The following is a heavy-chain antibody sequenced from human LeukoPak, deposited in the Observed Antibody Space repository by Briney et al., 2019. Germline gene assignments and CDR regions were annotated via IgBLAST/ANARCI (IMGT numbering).Heavy chain of an antibody. CDR1: GLTFDDYA. Sequence: PGGSLRLSCAASGLTFDDYAMHWVRQAPGKGLEWVSGISWNSGSIGYADSVKGRFTISRDNSKNTLYLQMNSLRAEDTAVYYCAREHSGYDFPGRDYYYMDVWGKGTTVTVSS. D-gene: IGHD5-12*01. CDR3: AREHSGYDFPGRDYYYMDV. V-gene: IGHV3-9*01. CDR2: ISWNSGSI. J-gene: IGHJ6*03.